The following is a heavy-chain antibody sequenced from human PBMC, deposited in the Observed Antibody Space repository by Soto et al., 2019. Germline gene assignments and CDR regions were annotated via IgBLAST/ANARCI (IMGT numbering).Heavy chain of an antibody. Sequence: QLHLVQSGAVVKKPGASVTVSCSASGYPVTAYYMHWVRQAPGRGLEWMGGINPATGAAKYTQTFQGRVPMTRATSTGTVFMELSGRTSGDTAVFYCARGGGVGVAGSAAFDMWGQGTLVTVSS. CDR3: ARGGGVGVAGSAAFDM. CDR1: GYPVTAYY. CDR2: INPATGAA. D-gene: IGHD3-3*01. V-gene: IGHV1-2*02. J-gene: IGHJ3*02.